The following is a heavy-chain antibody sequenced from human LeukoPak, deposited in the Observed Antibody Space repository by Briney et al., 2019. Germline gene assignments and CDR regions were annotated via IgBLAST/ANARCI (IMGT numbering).Heavy chain of an antibody. D-gene: IGHD2-15*01. CDR1: GFTFSSYW. CDR2: INSDGSST. CDR3: ASVNVPATPY. Sequence: PGGSLRLSCAASGFTFSSYWMHWVRQAPGKGLVCVSRINSDGSSTNYADSVKGRFTISRDNAKNTLSLQMNSLRAEDTAVYYCASVNVPATPYWGQGTLVTVSS. J-gene: IGHJ4*02. V-gene: IGHV3-74*01.